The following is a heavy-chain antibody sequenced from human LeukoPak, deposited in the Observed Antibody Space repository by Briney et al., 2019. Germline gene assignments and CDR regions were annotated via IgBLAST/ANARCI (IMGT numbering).Heavy chain of an antibody. CDR1: GYTFTSYY. D-gene: IGHD5-12*01. J-gene: IGHJ3*02. Sequence: GASVKVSCKASGYTFTSYYMHWVRQAPGQGLEWMGWINPNSGGTKYAQKSQGRVTMTRDTSISTAYMELSRLRSDDTAVYYCARVATDAFDIWGQGTMVTVSS. V-gene: IGHV1-2*02. CDR2: INPNSGGT. CDR3: ARVATDAFDI.